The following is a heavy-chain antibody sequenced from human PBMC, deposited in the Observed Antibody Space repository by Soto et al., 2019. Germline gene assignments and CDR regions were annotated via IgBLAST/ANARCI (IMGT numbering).Heavy chain of an antibody. CDR1: VFSLSTSGVG. Sequence: ITLKESGPTLVKPTQTLTLTCTFSVFSLSTSGVGVGWIRQPPGKALEWLALLYWDDDKGYSTFLKSKLILTKDNSKNQVVLTMTTMDHVDTATYYFAHVHIDWLFNGPPFDYWGQGTLVTVSS. CDR2: LYWDDDK. V-gene: IGHV2-5*02. CDR3: AHVHIDWLFNGPPFDY. J-gene: IGHJ4*02. D-gene: IGHD3-9*01.